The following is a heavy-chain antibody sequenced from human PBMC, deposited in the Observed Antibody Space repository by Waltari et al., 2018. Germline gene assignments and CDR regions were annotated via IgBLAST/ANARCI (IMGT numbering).Heavy chain of an antibody. Sequence: QVQLQESGPGLVKPSETLSLTCSVSGGSIDNYYWSWIRQSPGKGLEWIASIHYSGSPVDNPSLKSRVTISLDASRKHFSLMVTSVTAADTAVYYCARGNYWSGWPFFDFWGQGTLVTVSS. CDR3: ARGNYWSGWPFFDF. CDR1: GGSIDNYY. D-gene: IGHD3-3*01. V-gene: IGHV4-59*01. J-gene: IGHJ4*02. CDR2: IHYSGSP.